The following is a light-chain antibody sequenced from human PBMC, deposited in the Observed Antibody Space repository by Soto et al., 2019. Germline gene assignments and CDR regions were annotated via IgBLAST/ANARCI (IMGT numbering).Light chain of an antibody. CDR3: TAWDDSLNGVL. Sequence: QSVLTQPPSASGTPGQRVTISCSGSSSNIGSNVVNWYQQLPGTAPKVVIYNNNQRPSGVPDRFSASKSGTSASLAIRGLQSEDEAEYYCTAWDDSLNGVLFXGGTQLTVL. CDR1: SSNIGSNV. CDR2: NNN. J-gene: IGLJ3*02. V-gene: IGLV1-44*01.